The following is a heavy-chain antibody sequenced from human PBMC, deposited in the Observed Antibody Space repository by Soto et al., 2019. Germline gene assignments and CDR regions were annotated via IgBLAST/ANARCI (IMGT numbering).Heavy chain of an antibody. CDR2: IYHSGST. CDR3: ARDSIESGYSVYYYYYGMDV. D-gene: IGHD3-3*01. Sequence: NPSETLSLTCAVSGYSISSGYHWGWIRQPPGKGLEWIGSIYHSGSTYYNPSLKSRVTISVDTSKNQFSLKLSSVTAADTAVYYCARDSIESGYSVYYYYYGMDVWGQGTTVTVSS. V-gene: IGHV4-38-2*02. CDR1: GYSISSGYH. J-gene: IGHJ6*02.